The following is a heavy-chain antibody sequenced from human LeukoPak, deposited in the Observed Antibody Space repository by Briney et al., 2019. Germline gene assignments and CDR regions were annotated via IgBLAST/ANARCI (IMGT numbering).Heavy chain of an antibody. CDR3: ARVGQYCGGDCFDY. CDR1: GGTFSSYA. V-gene: IGHV1-69*13. CDR2: IIPIFGTA. D-gene: IGHD2-21*01. Sequence: SVKVSCKASGGTFSSYAISWVRQAPGQGLEWMGGIIPIFGTANYAQKFQGGVTITADESTSTAYMELSSLRSEDTAVYYCARVGQYCGGDCFDYWGQGTLVTVSS. J-gene: IGHJ4*02.